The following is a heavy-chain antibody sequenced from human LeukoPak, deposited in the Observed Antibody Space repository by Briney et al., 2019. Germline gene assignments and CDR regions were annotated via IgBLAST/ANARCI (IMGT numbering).Heavy chain of an antibody. CDR3: ARDGTTSRVLDY. Sequence: GGSLRLSCAASGFTFSSYGMHWVRQAPGKVLEWVAFIRYDGSNKYYADSVKGRFTISRDNSKNTLYLQMNSLRAADTAVYYCARDGTTSRVLDYWGQGTLVTVSS. CDR2: IRYDGSNK. CDR1: GFTFSSYG. J-gene: IGHJ4*02. D-gene: IGHD1-1*01. V-gene: IGHV3-30*02.